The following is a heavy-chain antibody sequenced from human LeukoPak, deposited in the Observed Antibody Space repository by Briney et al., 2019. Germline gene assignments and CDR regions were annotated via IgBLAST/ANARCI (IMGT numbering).Heavy chain of an antibody. V-gene: IGHV1-69*13. D-gene: IGHD2-8*01. J-gene: IGHJ4*02. CDR2: IIPIFGTA. CDR3: ARTIVLMVYAFGY. CDR1: GGTFSSYA. Sequence: GASVKVSCKASGGTFSSYAISWVRQAPGQGLEWMGGIIPIFGTANYAQKFQGRVTITADESTSTAYMELSSLRSEDTAVYYCARTIVLMVYAFGYWGQGTLVTVSS.